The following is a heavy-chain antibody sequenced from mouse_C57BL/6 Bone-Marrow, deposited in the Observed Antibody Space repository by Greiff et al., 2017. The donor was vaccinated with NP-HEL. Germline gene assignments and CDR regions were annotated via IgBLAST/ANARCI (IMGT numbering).Heavy chain of an antibody. CDR1: GYTFTSYW. Sequence: QVQLQQPGAELVKPGASVKLSCKASGYTFTSYWMQWVKQRPGQGLEWIGEIDPSDSYTNYNQKFKGKATLTVDTSSSTAYMTLSSQTSEDAEVYYVAICDGYDAWFAYWGQGTLVTVSA. CDR3: AICDGYDAWFAY. CDR2: IDPSDSYT. V-gene: IGHV1-50*01. J-gene: IGHJ3*01. D-gene: IGHD2-3*01.